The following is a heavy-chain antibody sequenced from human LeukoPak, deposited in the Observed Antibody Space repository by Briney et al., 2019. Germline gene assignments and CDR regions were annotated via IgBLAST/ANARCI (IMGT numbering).Heavy chain of an antibody. Sequence: SETLSLTCTVSGGSISSYYWSWVRQPAGKGLEWIGRIYTTRSTNYNPSLKSRVTMSVDASKNQFSLNLTSVTAADTAVYYCARDRTYGGNSGFDYWGRGTLVTVSS. V-gene: IGHV4-4*07. CDR2: IYTTRST. CDR1: GGSISSYY. CDR3: ARDRTYGGNSGFDY. D-gene: IGHD4-23*01. J-gene: IGHJ4*02.